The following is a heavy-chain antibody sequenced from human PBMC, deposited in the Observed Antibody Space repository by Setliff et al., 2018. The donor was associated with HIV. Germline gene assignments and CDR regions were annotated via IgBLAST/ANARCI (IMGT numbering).Heavy chain of an antibody. Sequence: ASVKVSCKASGYTFTVYYMHWVRQAPGQGLEWMGWINPNSGGTNYAQKFQGKVIMTRDTSISTAYMELSRLRSDDTAVYYCARAPGDYEVWFDPWGQGTLVTVSS. CDR3: ARAPGDYEVWFDP. CDR1: GYTFTVYY. J-gene: IGHJ5*02. CDR2: INPNSGGT. D-gene: IGHD4-17*01. V-gene: IGHV1-2*02.